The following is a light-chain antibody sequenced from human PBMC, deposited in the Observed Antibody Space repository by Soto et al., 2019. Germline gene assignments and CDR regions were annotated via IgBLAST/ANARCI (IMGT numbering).Light chain of an antibody. CDR3: QQSYSTPRT. J-gene: IGKJ1*01. V-gene: IGKV1-39*01. CDR2: AAS. Sequence: DIQMTQSPSSLSASVGDRVTITCRASQSISNYVNWYQQKPGRAPEFLIYAASSLHSGVPSRFSGSGSGTDFTLTISSLQPEDFATYYCQQSYSTPRTFAQGTRVEIK. CDR1: QSISNY.